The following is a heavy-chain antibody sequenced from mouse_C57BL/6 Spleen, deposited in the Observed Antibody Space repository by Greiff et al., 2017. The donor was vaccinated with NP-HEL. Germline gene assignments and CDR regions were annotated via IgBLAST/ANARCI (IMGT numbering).Heavy chain of an antibody. CDR3: TRDYDGYYHGAMDY. CDR2: IYPGNSDT. D-gene: IGHD2-3*01. Sequence: EVQLQQSGTVLARPGASVKMSCKTSGYTFTSYWMHWVKQRPGQGLEWIGAIYPGNSDTSYNQKFKGKAKLTAVTSASTAYMELSSLTNEDSAVYYCTRDYDGYYHGAMDYWGQGTSVTVSS. J-gene: IGHJ4*01. CDR1: GYTFTSYW. V-gene: IGHV1-5*01.